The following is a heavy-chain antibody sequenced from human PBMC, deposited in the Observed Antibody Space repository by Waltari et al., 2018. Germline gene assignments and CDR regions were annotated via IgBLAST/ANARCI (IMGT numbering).Heavy chain of an antibody. Sequence: QVQFVQSGAEVKKPGASVKVSCKASGYTFTSYGIHWVRQAPGQRLEWMGWINAGNGNTRYSQTFQGRVTITRDTSASTAYMELSSLRSEDTAVYYCAREIYGDWFDPWGQGTLVTVSS. CDR2: INAGNGNT. V-gene: IGHV1-3*01. J-gene: IGHJ5*02. CDR3: AREIYGDWFDP. D-gene: IGHD4-17*01. CDR1: GYTFTSYG.